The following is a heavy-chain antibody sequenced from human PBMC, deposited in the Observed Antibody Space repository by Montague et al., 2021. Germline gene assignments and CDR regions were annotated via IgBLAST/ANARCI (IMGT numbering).Heavy chain of an antibody. Sequence: SETLSLTCTVSRSLINSDYYWGWIRQPPGKVLEWMGGVSHGGRTYYNPSLKSRVTISVDTSNNHYPLKLSYVTAEDTAMYYCARERDRYYYMDIWGKGTTITVSS. V-gene: IGHV4-38-2*02. CDR1: RSLINSDYY. CDR3: ARERDRYYYMDI. CDR2: VSHGGRT. J-gene: IGHJ6*03.